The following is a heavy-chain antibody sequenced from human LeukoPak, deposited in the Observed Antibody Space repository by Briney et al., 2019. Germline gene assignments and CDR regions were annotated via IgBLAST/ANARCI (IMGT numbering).Heavy chain of an antibody. Sequence: GGSLRLSCAASGFTFSSYSMNWVRQAPGKGLEWVSSISSSSSYIYYADSVKGRFTISRDNAKNSLYLQMNSLRAEDTAVYYCARDLPGGGFDYWGQGTLVTVSS. CDR3: ARDLPGGGFDY. V-gene: IGHV3-21*01. D-gene: IGHD2-15*01. CDR1: GFTFSSYS. J-gene: IGHJ4*02. CDR2: ISSSSSYI.